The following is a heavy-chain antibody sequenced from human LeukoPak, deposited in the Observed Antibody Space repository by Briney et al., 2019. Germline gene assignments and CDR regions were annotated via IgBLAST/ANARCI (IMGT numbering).Heavy chain of an antibody. Sequence: GGSLRLSGAASGFPFSSHWLSWFRQSPGKGLEWVAHINQDGSEKYYVDSVKGRFTISRDNARNSQFLQMNSLRAEDTAVYYCASGSGWVFYNWGQGTLVTVSS. J-gene: IGHJ4*02. CDR2: INQDGSEK. CDR3: ASGSGWVFYN. D-gene: IGHD6-19*01. CDR1: GFPFSSHW. V-gene: IGHV3-7*01.